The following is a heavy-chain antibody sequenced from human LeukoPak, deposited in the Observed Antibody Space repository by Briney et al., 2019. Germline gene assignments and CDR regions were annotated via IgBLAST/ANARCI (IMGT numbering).Heavy chain of an antibody. Sequence: PGGSLRLSCVVSGFTFSNFAMSWVRQAPGKGLECVSTISGSGGSTYYADSVKGRFTISRDNSKNTLFLQMSSLRPEDTAVYYCVNGGVAVARYWGQGTLVTVSS. CDR3: VNGGVAVARY. D-gene: IGHD6-19*01. CDR2: ISGSGGST. V-gene: IGHV3-23*01. CDR1: GFTFSNFA. J-gene: IGHJ4*02.